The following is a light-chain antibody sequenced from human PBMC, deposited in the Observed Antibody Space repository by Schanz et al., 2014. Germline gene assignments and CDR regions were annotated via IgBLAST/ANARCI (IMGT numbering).Light chain of an antibody. Sequence: EIVLTQSPGTLSLSPGERATLSCRASQSVTRYFAWYQQKPGQAPRLLIYGASTRATGIPARFSGSGSGTEFTLTISSLQSEDFAVYYCHQCDTSPFTFGPGTKVEIK. CDR3: HQCDTSPFT. J-gene: IGKJ3*01. CDR2: GAS. CDR1: QSVTRY. V-gene: IGKV3-15*01.